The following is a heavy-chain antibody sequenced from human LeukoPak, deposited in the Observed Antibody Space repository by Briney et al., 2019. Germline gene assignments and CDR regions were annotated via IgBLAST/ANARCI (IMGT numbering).Heavy chain of an antibody. J-gene: IGHJ4*02. V-gene: IGHV4-31*03. D-gene: IGHD4-23*01. CDR3: ATYGGNYYFDY. CDR1: GGSVSSGVYY. Sequence: PSQTLSLTCTVSGGSVSSGVYYWSWIRQHPGQGLEWIGYVYYSGTTYYNPSLKSRVTISLDTSQNQFSLKLSSVTAADTAVYYCATYGGNYYFDYWGQGTLVTVSS. CDR2: VYYSGTT.